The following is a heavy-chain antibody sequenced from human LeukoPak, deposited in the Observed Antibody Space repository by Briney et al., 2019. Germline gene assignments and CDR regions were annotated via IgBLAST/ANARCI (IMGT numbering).Heavy chain of an antibody. D-gene: IGHD4-23*01. V-gene: IGHV3-7*01. J-gene: IGHJ4*02. CDR2: IKQDGSEK. Sequence: TGGSLRLSCAASGFTFSNYWMHWVRQAPGKGLEWVANIKQDGSEKNSVDSVKGRFTISRDNAKNSLYLQMNSLRAEDTAVYYCARYDYGGNFDYWGQGTLVTVSS. CDR3: ARYDYGGNFDY. CDR1: GFTFSNYW.